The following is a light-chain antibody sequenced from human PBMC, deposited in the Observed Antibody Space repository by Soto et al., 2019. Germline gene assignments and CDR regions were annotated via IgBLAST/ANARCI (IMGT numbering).Light chain of an antibody. V-gene: IGKV3-20*01. Sequence: EIVLTQSPGTLSLSPGERATLSCRASQSVSSGPLAWYQQTPGQAPRLLISGVSSRANGIPDGFSGSGSGTDVTLTISRLEPEDVAEYSGQQYDYSPTFGQGTRLEIK. CDR1: QSVSSGP. CDR2: GVS. CDR3: QQYDYSPT. J-gene: IGKJ5*01.